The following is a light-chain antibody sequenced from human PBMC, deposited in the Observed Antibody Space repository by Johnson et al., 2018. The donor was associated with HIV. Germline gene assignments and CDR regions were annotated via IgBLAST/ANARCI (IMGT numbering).Light chain of an antibody. J-gene: IGLJ1*01. V-gene: IGLV1-51*01. Sequence: QSVLTQPPSVSAAPGQKVTISCSGSSSNIGNNYVSWYQQLPGTAPKLLIYDNNKRPSGIPDRFSGSKSGTSATLGITGLQTRDDADYYCGTWDNSLSAHVFGTGTKGTVL. CDR2: DNN. CDR3: GTWDNSLSAHV. CDR1: SSNIGNNY.